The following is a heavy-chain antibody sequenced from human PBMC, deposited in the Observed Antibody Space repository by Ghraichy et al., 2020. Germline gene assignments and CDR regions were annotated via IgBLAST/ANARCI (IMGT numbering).Heavy chain of an antibody. V-gene: IGHV1-18*04. J-gene: IGHJ4*02. CDR1: GYTFTSYG. Sequence: ASVKVSCKASGYTFTSYGISWVRQAPGQGLEWMGWISAYNGNTNYAQKLQGRITMTTDTSTSTAYMELRSLRSDDTAVYYCARDRRGYYYSPGYYFDYWGQGTLVTVSS. CDR3: ARDRRGYYYSPGYYFDY. D-gene: IGHD3-22*01. CDR2: ISAYNGNT.